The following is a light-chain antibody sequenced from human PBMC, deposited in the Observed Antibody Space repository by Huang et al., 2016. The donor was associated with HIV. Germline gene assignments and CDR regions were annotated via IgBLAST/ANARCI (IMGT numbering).Light chain of an antibody. V-gene: IGKV3-15*01. Sequence: MTQSPATLSMSPGEGATLSCRASQSVSTNLAWYQHKPGQAPRLLIHGASTRATGVPARFSGSGSGTEFTLSISTLQSEDFAVYYCQQYNNWPPNTFGQGTKLEI. CDR1: QSVSTN. CDR3: QQYNNWPPNT. CDR2: GAS. J-gene: IGKJ2*01.